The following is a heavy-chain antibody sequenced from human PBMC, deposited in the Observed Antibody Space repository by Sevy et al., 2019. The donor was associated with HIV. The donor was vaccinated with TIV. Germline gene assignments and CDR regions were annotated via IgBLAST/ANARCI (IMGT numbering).Heavy chain of an antibody. CDR3: ARHGPYSRDFDY. D-gene: IGHD6-13*01. CDR1: GDSISSSSYY. J-gene: IGHJ4*02. CDR2: IYYSGST. Sequence: SETLSLTCTVSGDSISSSSYYWGWIRQPPGKGLEWFGSIYYSGSTYYNPSLKSRVTISVDTSKNQFTLKLSSVTAADTAVYYCARHGPYSRDFDYWGQGTLVTVSS. V-gene: IGHV4-39*01.